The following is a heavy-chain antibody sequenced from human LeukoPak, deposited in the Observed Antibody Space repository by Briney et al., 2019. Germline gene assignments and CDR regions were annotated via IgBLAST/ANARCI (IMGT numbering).Heavy chain of an antibody. V-gene: IGHV4-4*07. CDR1: GGSISSYY. J-gene: IGHJ4*02. CDR3: ARESYSSGWYKDY. CDR2: IYSSGST. D-gene: IGHD6-19*01. Sequence: PSETLSLTCTVSGGSISSYYWSWIRQPAGKGLECIGRIYSSGSTNYNPSLKSRVTMSVDTSKNQFSLNLSSLTAADTAFYYCARESYSSGWYKDYWGQGILVTVSS.